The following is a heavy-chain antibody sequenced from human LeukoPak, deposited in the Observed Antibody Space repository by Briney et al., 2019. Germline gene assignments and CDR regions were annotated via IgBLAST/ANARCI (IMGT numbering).Heavy chain of an antibody. CDR1: GDSISSYY. Sequence: SETLSLTCTVSGDSISSYYWSWMRQPPRKGLEWIGYIYYSGRTNYNPPLKSRVTISVDTSKNQFSLKLSSVTAADTAVYYCAREPPIIVAAAGTYYYYYYMDVWGKGTTVTVSS. D-gene: IGHD6-13*01. CDR2: IYYSGRT. V-gene: IGHV4-59*12. J-gene: IGHJ6*03. CDR3: AREPPIIVAAAGTYYYYYYMDV.